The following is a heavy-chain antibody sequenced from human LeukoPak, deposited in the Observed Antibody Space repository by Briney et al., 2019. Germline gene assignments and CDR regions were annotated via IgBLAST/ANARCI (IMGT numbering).Heavy chain of an antibody. CDR3: ARDLISTGPSDY. V-gene: IGHV1-69*05. D-gene: IGHD2-21*01. Sequence: SVKVSCKASGGTFSSYAISWVRQAPGQGLEWMGRIIPIFGTANYAQKFQGRVTITTDESTSTANMELSSLRSEDTAVYYCARDLISTGPSDYWGQGTLVTVSS. J-gene: IGHJ4*02. CDR2: IIPIFGTA. CDR1: GGTFSSYA.